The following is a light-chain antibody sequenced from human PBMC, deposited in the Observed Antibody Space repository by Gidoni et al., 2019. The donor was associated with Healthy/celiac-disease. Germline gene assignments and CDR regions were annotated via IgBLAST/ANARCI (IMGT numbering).Light chain of an antibody. J-gene: IGLJ1*01. Sequence: QAVLTQPPSVSGAPGQRVTISCPGNTSNLEACYDVHWYQLLPRTAPKLLIYATVNRPSGVPDRFSGSKSGTSASLAITGLQAEDDAEYYCQSYDDSLSGYVFGTGTKVSVL. CDR1: TSNLEACYD. CDR2: ATV. V-gene: IGLV1-40*01. CDR3: QSYDDSLSGYV.